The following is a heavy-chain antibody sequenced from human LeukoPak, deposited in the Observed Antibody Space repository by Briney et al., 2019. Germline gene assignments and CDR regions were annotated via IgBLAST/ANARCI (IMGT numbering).Heavy chain of an antibody. CDR1: GFTFSSYG. J-gene: IGHJ4*02. CDR3: AKEITDSNSLTFDH. Sequence: QPGRSLRLSCAASGFTFSSYGMHWVRQAPGKGLEWVAVISYDGSNKYYADSVKGRFTISRDNSKNTLFLQMNSLRAEDTAVYYCAKEITDSNSLTFDHWGQGTLVTVSS. V-gene: IGHV3-30*18. CDR2: ISYDGSNK. D-gene: IGHD6-13*01.